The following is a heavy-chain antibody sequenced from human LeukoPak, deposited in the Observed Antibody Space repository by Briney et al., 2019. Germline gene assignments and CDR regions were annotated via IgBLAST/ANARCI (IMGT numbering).Heavy chain of an antibody. Sequence: PSETLSLTCTVSGGSISSYYWSWIRQPPGKGLEWIAYISDIGSINYNPSLKSRVTISLDTSKNQFSLKLSSVTAADTAVYYSAGPHPRNTVDFWGQGTLVTVSS. D-gene: IGHD2/OR15-2a*01. V-gene: IGHV4-59*08. CDR3: AGPHPRNTVDF. J-gene: IGHJ4*02. CDR1: GGSISSYY. CDR2: ISDIGSI.